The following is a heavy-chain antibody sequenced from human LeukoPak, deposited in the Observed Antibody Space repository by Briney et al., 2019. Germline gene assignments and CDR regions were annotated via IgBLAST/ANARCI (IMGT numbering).Heavy chain of an antibody. CDR3: ARDRFNNYADY. CDR2: IYYSGST. CDR1: GGSISSGDYY. J-gene: IGHJ4*02. Sequence: SETLSLTCTVSGGSISSGDYYWSWIRQPPGKGLEWIGYIYYSGSTYYNPSLKSRVTMSVDTSKNQFSLKLTSVTAADTAVYYCARDRFNNYADYWGQGTQVTVSS. V-gene: IGHV4-30-4*08. D-gene: IGHD3-3*01.